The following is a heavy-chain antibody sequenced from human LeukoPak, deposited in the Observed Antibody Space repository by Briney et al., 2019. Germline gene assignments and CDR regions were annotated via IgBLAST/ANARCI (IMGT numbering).Heavy chain of an antibody. CDR3: ASGGLQHLYLFDY. CDR2: INPNSGGT. Sequence: ASVKVSCKASGYTFTGYYMHWVRQAPGQGLEWMGWINPNSGGTNFAQKFQGRDTMTRDTSISTVYMEVSRLRSDDTAVYYCASGGLQHLYLFDYWGQGTLVTVSS. J-gene: IGHJ4*02. CDR1: GYTFTGYY. D-gene: IGHD5-24*01. V-gene: IGHV1-2*02.